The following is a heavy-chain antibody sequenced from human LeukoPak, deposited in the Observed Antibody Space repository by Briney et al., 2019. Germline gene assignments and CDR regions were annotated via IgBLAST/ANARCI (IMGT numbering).Heavy chain of an antibody. Sequence: ESGPTLVKPTQTLTLTCTFSGFSLSTSGVGVGWIRQPPGKALEWLALIYWNDDERYSPSLKSRVTITKDTSKNQVVLTMTNVDPVDTATYYCAHSSYGYFYFDYWGLGTLVTVSS. CDR2: IYWNDDE. D-gene: IGHD5-18*01. CDR1: GFSLSTSGVG. V-gene: IGHV2-5*01. J-gene: IGHJ4*02. CDR3: AHSSYGYFYFDY.